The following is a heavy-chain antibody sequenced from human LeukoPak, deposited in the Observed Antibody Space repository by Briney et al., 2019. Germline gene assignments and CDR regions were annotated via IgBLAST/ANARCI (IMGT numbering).Heavy chain of an antibody. D-gene: IGHD3-22*01. CDR3: ARELYYDSSGSDY. V-gene: IGHV1-18*01. CDR2: ISAYNGNT. Sequence: ASVKVSCKASGYTFNTYGITWVRQAPGQGLEWMGWISAYNGNTNYAQKLQGRVTMTTDTSTSTAYMELRSLRSDDTAVYYCARELYYDSSGSDYWGQGTLVTVSS. CDR1: GYTFNTYG. J-gene: IGHJ4*02.